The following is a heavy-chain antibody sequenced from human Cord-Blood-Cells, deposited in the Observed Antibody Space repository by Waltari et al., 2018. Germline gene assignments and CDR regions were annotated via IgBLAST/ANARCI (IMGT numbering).Heavy chain of an antibody. V-gene: IGHV3-53*01. CDR2: IYSGGST. D-gene: IGHD6-19*01. Sequence: EVRQVESGGGSIQPGGSLRLSCAASGFNVSSNYMSWVRQAPGKGLEWVSVIYSGGSTYYADSVKGRFTISRDNSKNTLYLQMNSLRAEDTAVYYCARARGSSGWIDYWGQGTLVTVSS. CDR1: GFNVSSNY. CDR3: ARARGSSGWIDY. J-gene: IGHJ4*02.